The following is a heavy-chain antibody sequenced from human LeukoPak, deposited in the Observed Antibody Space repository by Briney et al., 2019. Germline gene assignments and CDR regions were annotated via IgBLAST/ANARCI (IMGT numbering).Heavy chain of an antibody. J-gene: IGHJ4*02. Sequence: ASVKVSCKASGYTFTGYYMHWVRQAPGQGLEWMGRINPNSGGTNYAQKFQGRVTMTRYTSISTAYMELSSLRSEDTAVYYCASRESTEDIVVVPEYWGQGTLVTVSS. D-gene: IGHD2-2*01. V-gene: IGHV1-2*06. CDR2: INPNSGGT. CDR1: GYTFTGYY. CDR3: ASRESTEDIVVVPEY.